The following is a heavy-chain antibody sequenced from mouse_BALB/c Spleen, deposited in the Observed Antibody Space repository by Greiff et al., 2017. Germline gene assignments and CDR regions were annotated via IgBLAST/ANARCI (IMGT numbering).Heavy chain of an antibody. CDR2: IWSVGST. D-gene: IGHD2-4*01. V-gene: IGHV2-2*02. J-gene: IGHJ4*01. CDR3: ARTYYDYPYYYAMDY. Sequence: QVQLQQSGPGLVQPSQSLSITCTVSGFSLTSYGVHWVRQSPGKGLEWLGVIWSVGSTDYNAAFISRLSISKDNSKSQVFFKMNSLQANDTAIYYCARTYYDYPYYYAMDYWGQGTSVTVSS. CDR1: GFSLTSYG.